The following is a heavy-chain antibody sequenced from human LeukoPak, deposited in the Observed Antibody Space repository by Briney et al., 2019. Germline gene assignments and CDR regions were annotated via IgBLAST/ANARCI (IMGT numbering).Heavy chain of an antibody. J-gene: IGHJ4*02. CDR3: ARETIVGATVPDY. V-gene: IGHV1-46*01. CDR2: INPSGGST. Sequence: ASVKVSCKASGYTFTSYFMHWVREAPGQGLEWMGIINPSGGSTSYAQKFQGRVTMTRDTSTSTVYMELSSLRSEDTAVYYCARETIVGATVPDYWGQGTLVTVSS. CDR1: GYTFTSYF. D-gene: IGHD1-26*01.